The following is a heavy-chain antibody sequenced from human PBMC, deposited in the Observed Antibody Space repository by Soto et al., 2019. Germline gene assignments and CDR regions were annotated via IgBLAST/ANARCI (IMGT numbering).Heavy chain of an antibody. D-gene: IGHD2-21*02. V-gene: IGHV1-46*01. Sequence: QVQLMQSGAEVKKPGASVKVSCKASGDTFTEYYIHWVRQAPGQGLEWMGTVNPSGGHTTYAQHFLVGVTMTRDKSTSTLYRELTSLTSEDTAVYYCARGGHVVVVTAALDYWGQGTLVTVSS. CDR2: VNPSGGHT. CDR3: ARGGHVVVVTAALDY. J-gene: IGHJ4*02. CDR1: GDTFTEYY.